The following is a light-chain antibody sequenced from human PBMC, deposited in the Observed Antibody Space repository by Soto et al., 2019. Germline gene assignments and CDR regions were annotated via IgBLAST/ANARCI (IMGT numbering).Light chain of an antibody. CDR1: QSIRNW. Sequence: DIQMTQSPSTLSASVGDRVTITCRASQSIRNWLAWYQQKPGKVPKLLIYDASSLASGVPSRFSGSGSGTEFTLTISSLQPDDFATYYCQQYNSYSFGQGTKVDI. CDR2: DAS. CDR3: QQYNSYS. V-gene: IGKV1-5*01. J-gene: IGKJ1*01.